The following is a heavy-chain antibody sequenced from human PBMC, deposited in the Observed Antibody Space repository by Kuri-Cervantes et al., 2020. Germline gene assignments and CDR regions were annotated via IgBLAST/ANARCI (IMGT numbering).Heavy chain of an antibody. J-gene: IGHJ1*01. CDR3: ARVGSGGSYFLD. Sequence: GSLRLSCTLTGGSLSGHHWSWIRQTPGRRLEWIGLISHNGCTIYNPSLKSRVTISVDTSKNQFSLKLSSVTAADTAVYYCARVGSGGSYFLDWGQGTLVTVSS. D-gene: IGHD3-16*01. V-gene: IGHV4-59*11. CDR2: ISHNGCT. CDR1: GGSLSGHH.